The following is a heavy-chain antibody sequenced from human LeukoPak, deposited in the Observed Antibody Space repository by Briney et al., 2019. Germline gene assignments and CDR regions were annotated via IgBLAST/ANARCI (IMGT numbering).Heavy chain of an antibody. V-gene: IGHV4-34*01. CDR2: INHSGST. CDR3: ARLVVYAKRAFDI. CDR1: GGSFSGYY. D-gene: IGHD2-8*02. J-gene: IGHJ3*02. Sequence: SETLSLTRAVYGGSFSGYYWSWIRQPQGKGLEWIGEINHSGSTNYNPSLKSRVTISVDTSKNQFSLKLSSVTAADTAVYYCARLVVYAKRAFDIWGQGTMVTVSS.